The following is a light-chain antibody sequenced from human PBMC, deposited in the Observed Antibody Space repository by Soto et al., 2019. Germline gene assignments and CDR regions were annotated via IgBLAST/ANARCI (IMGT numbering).Light chain of an antibody. CDR2: WAS. V-gene: IGKV4-1*01. CDR1: QSVLYSSNNKNY. Sequence: DIVMTQSPDSLVVSLGERATINCKSSQSVLYSSNNKNYLAWYQQKPGQPPKLLIYWASTRESGVPDRFSGSGSGPEFTLTISSLQAEDVALYYCQQYYSTLRTFGQGTKVEIK. J-gene: IGKJ1*01. CDR3: QQYYSTLRT.